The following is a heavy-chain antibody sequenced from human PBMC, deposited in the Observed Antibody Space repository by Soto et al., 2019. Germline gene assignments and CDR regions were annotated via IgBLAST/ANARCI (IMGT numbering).Heavy chain of an antibody. Sequence: VPVKLSCKASGYTFTSYGSSWLRQAPGQGLEWMGWISAYNCNTNYAHKLQGRGTMTTDTSTSTAYMELRRLRSDDTAVYSCARDYSTRNNWFDPWGQGTLVTVSS. CDR2: ISAYNCNT. V-gene: IGHV1-18*01. CDR1: GYTFTSYG. D-gene: IGHD2-2*01. J-gene: IGHJ5*02. CDR3: ARDYSTRNNWFDP.